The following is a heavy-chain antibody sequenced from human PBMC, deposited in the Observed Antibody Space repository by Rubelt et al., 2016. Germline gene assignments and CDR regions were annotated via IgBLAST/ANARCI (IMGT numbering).Heavy chain of an antibody. CDR3: ARGPQWELPTYDY. Sequence: QVQLQESGPGLVEPSETLSLSCTVSGDSISISTYFWGWIRQPPGKGLEWIANVCYSGSTNYNPSLKSRVTISVDTSKNEFALKLTSVTASDAAVYYCARGPQWELPTYDYWGQGILVTVSS. CDR2: VCYSGST. CDR1: GDSISISTYF. J-gene: IGHJ4*02. D-gene: IGHD1-26*01. V-gene: IGHV4-39*07.